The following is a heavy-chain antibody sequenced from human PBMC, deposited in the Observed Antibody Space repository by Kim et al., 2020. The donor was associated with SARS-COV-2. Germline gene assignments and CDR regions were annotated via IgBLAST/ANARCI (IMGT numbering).Heavy chain of an antibody. CDR1: GFTFSSYA. D-gene: IGHD3-10*01. CDR3: VKDAHYYGSGSYTKTYYFDY. CDR2: ISSNGGST. Sequence: GGSLRLSCSASGFTFSSYAMHWVRQAPGKGLEYVSAISSNGGSTYYADSVKGRFTISRDNSKNTLYLQMSSLRAEDTAVYYCVKDAHYYGSGSYTKTYYFDYWGQGTLVTVSS. J-gene: IGHJ4*02. V-gene: IGHV3-64D*09.